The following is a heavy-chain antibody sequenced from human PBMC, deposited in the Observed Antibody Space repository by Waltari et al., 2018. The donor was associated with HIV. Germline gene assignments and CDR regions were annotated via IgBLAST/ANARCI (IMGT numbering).Heavy chain of an antibody. D-gene: IGHD6-19*01. CDR2: ISGSRRST. J-gene: IGHJ4*02. CDR1: GFTFSPSA. V-gene: IGHV3-23*01. CDR3: AKDILNNSGVDY. Sequence: EVQLLESGGGLVQPGGSLRLSCAASGFTFSPSAMSWVRQAPGKGLEWVSVISGSRRSTYYADSVKGRFTISRDNPKNTLYLQMNSLRAEDTAVYYCAKDILNNSGVDYWGQGTLVTVSS.